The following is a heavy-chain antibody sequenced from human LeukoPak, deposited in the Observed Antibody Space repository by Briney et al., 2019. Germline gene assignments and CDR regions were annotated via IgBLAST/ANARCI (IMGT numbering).Heavy chain of an antibody. D-gene: IGHD6-25*01. CDR1: GFTFSSYA. CDR3: ARSIAAAPIDY. CDR2: ISSNGGST. V-gene: IGHV3-64*01. J-gene: IGHJ4*02. Sequence: GGSLRLSCAASGFTFSSYAMHWVRQAPRKGLEYVSAISSNGGSTYYANSVKGRFTISRDNSKNTLYLQMGSLRAEDMAVYYCARSIAAAPIDYWGQGTLVTVSS.